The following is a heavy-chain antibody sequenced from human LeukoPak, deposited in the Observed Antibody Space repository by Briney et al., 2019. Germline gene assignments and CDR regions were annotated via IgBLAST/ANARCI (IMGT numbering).Heavy chain of an antibody. V-gene: IGHV4-34*01. J-gene: IGHJ4*02. CDR3: ARHARYSGSYSGY. CDR1: GGSFSGYY. Sequence: SETLSLTCAVYGGSFSGYYWSWIRQPPGKGPEWIGEINHSGSTNYNPSLKSRVTISVDTSKNQFSLKLSSVTAADTAVYYCARHARYSGSYSGYWGQGTLVTVSS. CDR2: INHSGST. D-gene: IGHD1-26*01.